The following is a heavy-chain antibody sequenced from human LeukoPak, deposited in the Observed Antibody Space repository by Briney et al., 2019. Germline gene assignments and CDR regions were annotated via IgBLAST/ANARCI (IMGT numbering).Heavy chain of an antibody. D-gene: IGHD3-16*02. J-gene: IGHJ4*02. V-gene: IGHV4-39*07. Sequence: SETLSLTCTVSGGSISSSSYYWGWIRQPPGKGLEWIGSIYYSGSTNYNPSLKSRVTISVDTSKNQFSLKLSSVTAADTAVYYCARAYNDYVWGSYRYEMYYFDYWGQGTLVTVSS. CDR2: IYYSGST. CDR1: GGSISSSSYY. CDR3: ARAYNDYVWGSYRYEMYYFDY.